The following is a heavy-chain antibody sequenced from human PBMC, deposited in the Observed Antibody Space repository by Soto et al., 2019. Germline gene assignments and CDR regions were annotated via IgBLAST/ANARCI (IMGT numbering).Heavy chain of an antibody. D-gene: IGHD4-17*01. CDR3: AREDDYGYRYINYGLDV. V-gene: IGHV3-30-3*01. Sequence: PGESLKISCAASGFTFKIYALHWVRQAPGKGLEWVAVISFDGSKKYYTDSVKGRFTISRDNLKNTLYLQMNNLRVEDAALYFCAREDDYGYRYINYGLDVWGQGTTVTVSS. CDR1: GFTFKIYA. J-gene: IGHJ6*02. CDR2: ISFDGSKK.